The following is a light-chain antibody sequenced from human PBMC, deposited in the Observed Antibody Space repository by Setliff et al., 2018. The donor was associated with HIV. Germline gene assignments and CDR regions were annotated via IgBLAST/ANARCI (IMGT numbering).Light chain of an antibody. CDR3: SSYTSRNTLV. Sequence: QSALTQPASVSGSPGQSITISCTGTSSDVGGYKYVSWYQQYPGKAPKLIIYEVTNRPSGVSNRFSGSKSGNTASLTISGLQAEDEADYYCSSYTSRNTLVFGTGTKVTVL. CDR1: SSDVGGYKY. CDR2: EVT. J-gene: IGLJ1*01. V-gene: IGLV2-14*01.